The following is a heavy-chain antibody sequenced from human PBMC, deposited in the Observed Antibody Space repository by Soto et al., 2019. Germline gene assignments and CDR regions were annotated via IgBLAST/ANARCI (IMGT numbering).Heavy chain of an antibody. V-gene: IGHV1-8*01. J-gene: IGHJ4*02. D-gene: IGHD1-1*01. Sequence: GASVKVSCKASGYTFTSYDINWVRQATGQGLEWMGWMNPNSGNTGYAQKFQGRVTMTRNTSISTAYIELSSLRSEDTAVYYCARGLIRNWSHRYWGQGSLVTVSS. CDR3: ARGLIRNWSHRY. CDR2: MNPNSGNT. CDR1: GYTFTSYD.